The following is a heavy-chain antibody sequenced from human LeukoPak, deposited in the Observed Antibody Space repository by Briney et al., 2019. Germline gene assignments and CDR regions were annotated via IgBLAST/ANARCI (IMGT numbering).Heavy chain of an antibody. J-gene: IGHJ6*03. CDR2: IDGEGSIT. D-gene: IGHD2-2*01. CDR1: GFTFSDYW. CDR3: VNSGVARTTWYQYYMDV. V-gene: IGHV3-74*01. Sequence: GGSLRLSCEASGFTFSDYWMYWVRQVPGQGLVWVSRIDGEGSITGYADSVKGRFTLSRDNAKNTLYLQMDSVRVEDTAVYFCVNSGVARTTWYQYYMDVWGKGTTVIVAS.